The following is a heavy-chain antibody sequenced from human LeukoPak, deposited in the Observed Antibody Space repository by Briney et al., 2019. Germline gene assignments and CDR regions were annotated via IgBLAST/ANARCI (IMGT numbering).Heavy chain of an antibody. Sequence: PGGSLRLSCAASGFTFSSYGMHWVRQAPGKGLEWVAFIRYDGSNKYYADSVKGRFTISRDNSKNTLYLQMNSLRAEDTAMYYCAKDSVNYYGSGSHSPSHWGQGTLVTVSS. V-gene: IGHV3-30*02. D-gene: IGHD3-10*01. CDR1: GFTFSSYG. CDR2: IRYDGSNK. CDR3: AKDSVNYYGSGSHSPSH. J-gene: IGHJ4*02.